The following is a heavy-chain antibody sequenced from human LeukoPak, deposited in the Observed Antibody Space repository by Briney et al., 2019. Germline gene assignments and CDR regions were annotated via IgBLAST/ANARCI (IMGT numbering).Heavy chain of an antibody. CDR1: GFTFSTYG. V-gene: IGHV3-48*03. CDR3: ARGDSWGFFDY. D-gene: IGHD1-26*01. J-gene: IGHJ4*02. CDR2: ISSSGYSI. Sequence: GGSLRLSCAASGFTFSTYGMNWVRQAPGKGLEWVSYISSSGYSIYYADSVKGRFTISRDNAKNSLYLQMNSLRAEDTAVYYCARGDSWGFFDYWGQGTLVTVSS.